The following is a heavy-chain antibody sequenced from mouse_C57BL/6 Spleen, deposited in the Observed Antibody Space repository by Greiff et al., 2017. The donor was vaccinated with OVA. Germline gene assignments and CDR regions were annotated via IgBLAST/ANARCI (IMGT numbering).Heavy chain of an antibody. CDR3: ARKLRSAMDY. CDR1: GYTFTSYG. D-gene: IGHD1-1*01. V-gene: IGHV1-81*01. CDR2: IYPRSGNT. J-gene: IGHJ4*01. Sequence: VQLQESGAELARPGASVKLSCKASGYTFTSYGISWVKQRTGQGLEWIGEIYPRSGNTYYNEKFKGKATLTADKSSSTAYMELRSLTSEDSAVYFCARKLRSAMDYWGQGTSVTVSS.